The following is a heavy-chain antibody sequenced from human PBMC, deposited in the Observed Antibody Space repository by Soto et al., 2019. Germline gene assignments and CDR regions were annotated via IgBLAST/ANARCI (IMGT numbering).Heavy chain of an antibody. J-gene: IGHJ4*02. V-gene: IGHV4-59*01. CDR3: TSSYSTSSSPDY. CDR2: VYHSGST. Sequence: SETLSLTCSVSGGSMRNYYWNWIRQPPGRGLEWIGYVYHSGSTNYTPSLKSRVSMSVDVSRNHFSLTLHSVTAADTAVYFCTSSYSTSSSPDYWGQGTLVTVLL. D-gene: IGHD6-6*01. CDR1: GGSMRNYY.